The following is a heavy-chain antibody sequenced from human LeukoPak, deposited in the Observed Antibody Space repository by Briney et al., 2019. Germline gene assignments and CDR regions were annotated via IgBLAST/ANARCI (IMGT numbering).Heavy chain of an antibody. V-gene: IGHV4-61*02. D-gene: IGHD6-6*01. CDR2: IYTSGST. CDR1: GGSISSGSYY. Sequence: PSETLSLTCTVSGGSISSGSYYWSWIRQPAGKGLEWIGRIYTSGSTNYNPSLKSRVTISVDTSKNQFSLKLSSVTAADTAVYYCARGVAARPGSDYWGQGTLVTVSS. CDR3: ARGVAARPGSDY. J-gene: IGHJ4*02.